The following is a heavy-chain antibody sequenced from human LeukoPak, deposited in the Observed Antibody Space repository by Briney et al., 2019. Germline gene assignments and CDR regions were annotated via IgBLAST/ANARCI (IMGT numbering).Heavy chain of an antibody. V-gene: IGHV3-74*01. CDR2: IKSDGSIT. J-gene: IGHJ4*02. D-gene: IGHD6-13*01. CDR1: GFTFSTYW. CDR3: AKDGRAAAVSWYYFDY. Sequence: GGSLRLSCAASGFTFSTYWMHWVRQVPGKGLVWVSRIKSDGSITTYADSVEGRFTISRDNAKNTVYLQMNSLRAEDTAVYYCAKDGRAAAVSWYYFDYWGQGTLVTVSS.